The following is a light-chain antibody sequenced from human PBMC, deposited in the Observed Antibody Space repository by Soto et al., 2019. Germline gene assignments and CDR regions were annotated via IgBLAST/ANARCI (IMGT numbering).Light chain of an antibody. CDR1: QSVKSRS. V-gene: IGKV3-20*01. CDR2: DAS. CDR3: QQYGSSGFT. Sequence: EIVLTQSPGTLSLSPGGRATLSCRASQSVKSRSLAWYQQKPGQAPRLLIYDASSRATGIPDRFSGSGSGADFTLTISRLEPEDFAMYYGQQYGSSGFTFGPGTKVDI. J-gene: IGKJ3*01.